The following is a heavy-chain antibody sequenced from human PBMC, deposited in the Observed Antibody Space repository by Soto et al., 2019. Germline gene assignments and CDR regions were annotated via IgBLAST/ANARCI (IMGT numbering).Heavy chain of an antibody. CDR1: GYTFTSYG. CDR3: ARRVASGYSNYVNWFDP. CDR2: ISAYNGNT. V-gene: IGHV1-18*01. J-gene: IGHJ5*02. D-gene: IGHD4-4*01. Sequence: ASVKVSCKASGYTFTSYGISWVRQAPGQGLEWMGWISAYNGNTNYAQKLQGRVTMTTDTSTSTAYMELRSLRSDDTAVYYCARRVASGYSNYVNWFDPWGQGTLVTVSS.